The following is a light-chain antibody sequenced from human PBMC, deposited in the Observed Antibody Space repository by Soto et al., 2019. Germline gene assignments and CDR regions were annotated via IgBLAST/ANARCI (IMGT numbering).Light chain of an antibody. J-gene: IGKJ5*01. V-gene: IGKV3-11*01. CDR1: QSIHTS. Sequence: VLTQSPATLSLSPGARAPLSCRASQSIHTSLAWYQQKPGQPPRLVVYDSTLRANGVPDRFGGSRSGTEFTLTINNLEPEDFAVYYCQQRNVWPPITFGQGTRLEI. CDR2: DST. CDR3: QQRNVWPPIT.